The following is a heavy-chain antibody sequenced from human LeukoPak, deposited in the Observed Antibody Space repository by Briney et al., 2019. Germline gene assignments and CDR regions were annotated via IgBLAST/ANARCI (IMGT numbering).Heavy chain of an antibody. CDR3: ARAGGWYYFDY. Sequence: GGSLRLSCAASGFTFSSYAMHWVRQAPGKGLEWVAGISYDGSNKYYADSVKGRFTISRDNSKNTLYLQMNSLRAEDTAVYYCARAGGWYYFDYGGQGTLVTVSS. V-gene: IGHV3-30-3*01. J-gene: IGHJ4*02. D-gene: IGHD6-19*01. CDR1: GFTFSSYA. CDR2: ISYDGSNK.